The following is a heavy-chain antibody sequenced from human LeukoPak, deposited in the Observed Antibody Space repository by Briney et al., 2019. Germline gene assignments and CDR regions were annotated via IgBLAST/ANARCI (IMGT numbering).Heavy chain of an antibody. V-gene: IGHV3-21*01. CDR1: GFSFSDYS. Sequence: GSLRLSCAASGFSFSDYSMSWVRQAPGKGLEWVSFISSYSTYIYYADSLKGRFTISRDNAKNSLYLQMNSLRAEDTAVYYCARDSFAGYDSSGYSSYDYWGQETLVTVSS. J-gene: IGHJ4*02. CDR3: ARDSFAGYDSSGYSSYDY. CDR2: ISSYSTYI. D-gene: IGHD3-22*01.